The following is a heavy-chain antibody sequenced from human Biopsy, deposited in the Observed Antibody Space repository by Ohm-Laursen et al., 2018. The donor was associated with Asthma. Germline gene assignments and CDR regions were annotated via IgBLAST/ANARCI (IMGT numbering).Heavy chain of an antibody. CDR2: IKHDGSEK. Sequence: SLRLSCAASGFTFSSYSMNWVRQAPGQGLEWVANIKHDGSEKNHVDSLKGRFTISRGNAKNLLFLQMNSLRAEDTAAYYCARTFHFWSPYHAEHYQLWGQGTLVTVSS. V-gene: IGHV3-7*01. J-gene: IGHJ1*01. D-gene: IGHD3-3*01. CDR3: ARTFHFWSPYHAEHYQL. CDR1: GFTFSSYS.